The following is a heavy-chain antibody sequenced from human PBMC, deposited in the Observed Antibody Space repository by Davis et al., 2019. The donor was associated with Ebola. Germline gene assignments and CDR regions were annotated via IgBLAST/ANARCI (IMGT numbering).Heavy chain of an antibody. CDR1: GYTFTSYD. D-gene: IGHD6-13*01. Sequence: AASVKVSCKASGYTFTSYDVNWVRQASGQGLEWMGWMNPNSGDTVYAQKFQGRVTMTRNTSISTAYMELSSLRSEDTAVYYCARVATSQQLGVGYWGQGTLVTVSS. J-gene: IGHJ4*02. CDR3: ARVATSQQLGVGY. CDR2: MNPNSGDT. V-gene: IGHV1-8*01.